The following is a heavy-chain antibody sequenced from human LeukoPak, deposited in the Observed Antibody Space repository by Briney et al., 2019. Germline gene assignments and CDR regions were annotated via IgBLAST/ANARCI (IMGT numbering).Heavy chain of an antibody. D-gene: IGHD3-22*01. J-gene: IGHJ5*02. V-gene: IGHV1-24*01. CDR2: FDPEDGET. CDR1: GYTLTELS. Sequence: ASVKVSCKVSGYTLTELSMHWVRQAPGKGLEWMGGFDPEDGETIYAQKFQGRVTMTEDTSTDTAYMELSSLRSEDTAVYYCATLNYYDSSGYYQGGSWFDPWGQGTLVTVSS. CDR3: ATLNYYDSSGYYQGGSWFDP.